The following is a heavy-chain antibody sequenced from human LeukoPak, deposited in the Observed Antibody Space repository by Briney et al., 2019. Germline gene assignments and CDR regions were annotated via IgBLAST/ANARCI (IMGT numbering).Heavy chain of an antibody. CDR2: ISGSGTTT. CDR1: GFTFSNYA. CDR3: AKHLWRDLLWFGEGYYFGY. V-gene: IGHV3-23*01. J-gene: IGHJ4*02. Sequence: GGSLRLSCAASGFTFSNYALSWVRQAPGKGLEWVSSISGSGTTTFYADSVKGRFTISRDNSKNTLYLQMNSLRAEDTAVYYCAKHLWRDLLWFGEGYYFGYWGQGTLVTVSS. D-gene: IGHD3-10*01.